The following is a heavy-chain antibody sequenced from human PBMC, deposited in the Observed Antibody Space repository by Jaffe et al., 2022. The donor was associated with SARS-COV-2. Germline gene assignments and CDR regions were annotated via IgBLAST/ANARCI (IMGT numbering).Heavy chain of an antibody. CDR3: TTGAVLLWFGERY. J-gene: IGHJ4*02. V-gene: IGHV3-15*01. CDR2: IKSKTDGGTT. CDR1: GFTFTNAW. D-gene: IGHD3-10*01. Sequence: EVQLVESGGGLVKPGGSLRLSCAASGFTFTNAWMSWVRQAPGKGLEWVGRIKSKTDGGTTDYAAPVKGRFTISRDDSQNTLYLQMNSLKTEDTAVYYCTTGAVLLWFGERYWGQGTLVTVSS.